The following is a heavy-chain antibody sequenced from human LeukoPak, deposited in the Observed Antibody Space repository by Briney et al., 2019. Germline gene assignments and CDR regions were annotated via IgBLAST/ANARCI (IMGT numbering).Heavy chain of an antibody. J-gene: IGHJ3*02. CDR3: ARGFLQLSDDAFDI. D-gene: IGHD5-18*01. V-gene: IGHV4-39*07. CDR1: GGSISSSSYY. Sequence: SETLSLTCTVSGGSISSSSYYWSWIRQPPGKGLEWIGEINHSGSTNYNPSLKSRVTISVDTSKNQFSLKLSSVTAADTAVYYCARGFLQLSDDAFDIWGRGTMVTVSS. CDR2: INHSGST.